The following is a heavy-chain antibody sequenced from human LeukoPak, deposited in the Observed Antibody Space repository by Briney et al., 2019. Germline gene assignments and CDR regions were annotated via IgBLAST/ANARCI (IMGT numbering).Heavy chain of an antibody. D-gene: IGHD2-15*01. CDR1: GFTFSSYE. CDR2: ISPSGSTI. CDR3: GRGGYCSGGTCYRFNAFHI. V-gene: IGHV3-48*03. Sequence: GGSLRLSCATSGFTFSSYEMNWVRQAPGKGLEWVSYISPSGSTIYYTDSVKGRFTISTDNAKNSLYLQMNSLRAEDTAVYYCGRGGYCSGGTCYRFNAFHIWGQGPTVTVSS. J-gene: IGHJ3*02.